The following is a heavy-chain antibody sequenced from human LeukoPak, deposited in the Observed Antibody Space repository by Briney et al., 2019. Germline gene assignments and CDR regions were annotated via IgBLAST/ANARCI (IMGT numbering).Heavy chain of an antibody. CDR1: GFTFSGSA. J-gene: IGHJ5*02. D-gene: IGHD4-17*01. V-gene: IGHV3-73*01. CDR3: TSSYGDANWFDP. Sequence: GGSLKLSSAASGFTFSGSAMHWVRQASGKGLEWVGRIRSKANSYATAYAASVKGRFTISRDDSKNTAYLQMNSLQTEDTAVYYCTSSYGDANWFDPWGQGTLVTVSS. CDR2: IRSKANSYAT.